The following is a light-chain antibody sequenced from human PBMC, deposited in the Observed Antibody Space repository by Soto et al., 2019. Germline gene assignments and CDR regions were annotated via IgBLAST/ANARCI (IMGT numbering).Light chain of an antibody. Sequence: QSVLTQPPSASGSPGQSVTISCTGTSSDVGGYNDVSWYQQYPGRAPKLMIYEVTKRPSGVPDRFSGSKSGNTASLTVSGLQAEDEDDYYCSSYAASNNFYFVFGGGTKLTVL. CDR2: EVT. J-gene: IGLJ3*02. CDR3: SSYAASNNFYFV. CDR1: SSDVGGYND. V-gene: IGLV2-8*01.